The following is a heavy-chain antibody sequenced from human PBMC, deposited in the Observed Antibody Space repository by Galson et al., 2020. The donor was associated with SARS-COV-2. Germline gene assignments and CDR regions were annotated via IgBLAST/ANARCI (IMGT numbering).Heavy chain of an antibody. J-gene: IGHJ5*02. D-gene: IGHD2-2*01. CDR1: GYTFTSYD. CDR3: ARGGRYCSSTSCSGHVQFDP. V-gene: IGHV1-8*01. CDR2: MNPNSGNT. Sequence: ASVKVSCKASGYTFTSYDINWVRQATGQGLEWMGWMNPNSGNTGYAQKFQGRVTMTRNTSISTAYMELSSLRSEDTAVYYCARGGRYCSSTSCSGHVQFDPWGQGTLVTVSS.